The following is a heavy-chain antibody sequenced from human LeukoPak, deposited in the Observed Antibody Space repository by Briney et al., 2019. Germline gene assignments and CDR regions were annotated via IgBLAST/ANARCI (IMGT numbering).Heavy chain of an antibody. CDR3: AREEGLDY. CDR1: GFSFSSYE. J-gene: IGHJ4*02. D-gene: IGHD6-19*01. V-gene: IGHV3-48*03. CDR2: IRSSGSTK. Sequence: GGSLRLSCAASGFSFSSYEMNWVRQAPGKGLEWVSYIRSSGSTKEYADSVKGRFTISRDNAKNSLYLQMNSLRVEDTAVYYGAREEGLDYWGEGTLVTVSS.